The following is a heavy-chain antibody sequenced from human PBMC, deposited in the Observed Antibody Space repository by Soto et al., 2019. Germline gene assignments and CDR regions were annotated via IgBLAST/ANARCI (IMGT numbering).Heavy chain of an antibody. J-gene: IGHJ4*02. V-gene: IGHV1-69*01. CDR3: ARAFIAAAGTD. D-gene: IGHD6-13*01. Sequence: QVQLVQSGAEVKKPGSSVKVSCKASGGTFSSYAISWVRQAPGQGLEWMGGIIPIFGTANYGQKFQGRGTITADESTSTAYMGLSSLRSEDTAVYYCARAFIAAAGTDWGQGTLVTVSS. CDR1: GGTFSSYA. CDR2: IIPIFGTA.